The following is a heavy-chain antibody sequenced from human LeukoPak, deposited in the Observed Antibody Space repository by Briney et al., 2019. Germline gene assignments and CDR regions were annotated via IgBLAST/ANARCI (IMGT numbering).Heavy chain of an antibody. J-gene: IGHJ4*02. CDR3: AKWGDYDILTGYYDSDY. CDR2: IVGSGGST. D-gene: IGHD3-9*01. CDR1: GFIFSNYA. Sequence: GASLRLSCAASGFIFSNYAMSWVRQAPGKGLEWVSAIVGSGGSTYYADSVKGRFTISRDNPKNTLYLQMNSLRAEDTAVYYCAKWGDYDILTGYYDSDYWGQGTLVTVSS. V-gene: IGHV3-23*01.